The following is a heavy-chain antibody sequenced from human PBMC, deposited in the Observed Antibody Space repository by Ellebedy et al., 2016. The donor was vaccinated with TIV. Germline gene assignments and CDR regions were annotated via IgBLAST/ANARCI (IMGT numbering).Heavy chain of an antibody. Sequence: AASVKVSCKASGYTFSSYYMHWVRQAPGLGLEWMGIINPSGGSTTYAQNLQGRVTMTRDTSTTTVYMELSSLRSEDTAVYYCARAGGGIAAAAPWDWFDPWGQGTLVTVSS. CDR3: ARAGGGIAAAAPWDWFDP. J-gene: IGHJ5*02. CDR1: GYTFSSYY. CDR2: INPSGGST. D-gene: IGHD6-13*01. V-gene: IGHV1-46*04.